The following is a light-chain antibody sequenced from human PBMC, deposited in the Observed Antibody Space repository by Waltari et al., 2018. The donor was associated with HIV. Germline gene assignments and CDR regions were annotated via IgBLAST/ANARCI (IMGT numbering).Light chain of an antibody. J-gene: IGLJ2*01. CDR1: SNNVGNQG. CDR3: ATWDISLSAVV. Sequence: QAGLPQPPSVSTGMRQTATLTRTGNSNNVGNQGAAWLQQHQGHPPKLLSYRDNKRPSGISERFSASRSGNTASLTITGVQPEDEADYFCATWDISLSAVVFGGGTTLTVL. CDR2: RDN. V-gene: IGLV10-54*04.